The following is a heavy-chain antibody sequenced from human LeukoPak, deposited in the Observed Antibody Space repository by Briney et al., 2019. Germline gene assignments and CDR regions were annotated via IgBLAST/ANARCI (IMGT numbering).Heavy chain of an antibody. CDR2: MSTSDSPI. Sequence: GGSLRLSCAASGFTFSDYYMSWIRQAPGKGLEWVSYMSTSDSPIYYTDSVKGRFTISRDNAKNSLYLQMNSLRAEDTAVYYCARHSSGWYAGSWGQGTLVTVSS. CDR3: ARHSSGWYAGS. D-gene: IGHD6-19*01. V-gene: IGHV3-11*04. CDR1: GFTFSDYY. J-gene: IGHJ4*02.